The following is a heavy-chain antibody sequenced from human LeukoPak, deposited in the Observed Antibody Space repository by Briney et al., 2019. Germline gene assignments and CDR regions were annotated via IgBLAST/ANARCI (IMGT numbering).Heavy chain of an antibody. Sequence: PGGSLRLSCTSSGFTFSNYGMHWVRQAPGKGLEWVAFIRYEGSNKYYADSVKGRFTISRDNSKNTLYLQMNSLRAEDTAVYYCAKDPNSSGWYMDYFDYWAQGTLVTVSS. CDR1: GFTFSNYG. J-gene: IGHJ4*02. D-gene: IGHD6-19*01. V-gene: IGHV3-30*02. CDR3: AKDPNSSGWYMDYFDY. CDR2: IRYEGSNK.